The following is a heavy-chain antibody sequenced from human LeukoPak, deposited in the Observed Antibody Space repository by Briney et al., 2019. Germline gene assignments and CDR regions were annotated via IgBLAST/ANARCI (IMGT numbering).Heavy chain of an antibody. V-gene: IGHV3-30*02. CDR3: AKDRFALFDY. CDR2: IRYDGSYK. Sequence: GGSLRLSCAASGFTFSSYGMHWVRQAPGKGLEWVAFIRYDGSYKYYADSVKGRFTISRDNSKNTLYLQMNSLRAEDTAVYYCAKDRFALFDYWGQGTLVTVSS. CDR1: GFTFSSYG. J-gene: IGHJ4*02.